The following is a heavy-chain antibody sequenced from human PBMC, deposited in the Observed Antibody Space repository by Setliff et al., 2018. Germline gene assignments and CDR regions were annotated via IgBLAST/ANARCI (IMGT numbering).Heavy chain of an antibody. CDR1: GVSFGSGTYY. CDR2: IESTGNT. D-gene: IGHD2-2*01. J-gene: IGHJ5*02. Sequence: SETLSLTCTVSGVSFGSGTYYWSWIRQPAGKGLEWIGLIESTGNTNYNPSLQSRVTISIDTSKNQFSLKLRSVTAADTALYYCARGSTGAFDPWGQGALVTVSS. CDR3: ARGSTGAFDP. V-gene: IGHV4-61*10.